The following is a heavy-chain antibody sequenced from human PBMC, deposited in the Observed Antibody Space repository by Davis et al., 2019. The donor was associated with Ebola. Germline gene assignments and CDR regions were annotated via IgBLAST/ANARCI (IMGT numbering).Heavy chain of an antibody. J-gene: IGHJ6*04. CDR1: GFTFSSYA. Sequence: ESLKISCAASGFTFSSYAMSWVRQAPGKGLEWIGEINHSGSTNYNPSLKSRVTISVDTSKNQFSLKLSSVTAADTAVYYCASTPYYYYGMDVWGKGTTVTVSS. V-gene: IGHV4-34*01. CDR3: ASTPYYYYGMDV. CDR2: INHSGST.